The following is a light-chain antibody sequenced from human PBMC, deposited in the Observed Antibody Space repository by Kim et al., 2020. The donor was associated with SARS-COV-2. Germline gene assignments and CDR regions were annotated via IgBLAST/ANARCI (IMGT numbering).Light chain of an antibody. CDR3: QQRSSWPLT. CDR2: DVS. CDR1: PSIRIK. Sequence: LPPGQRASLCCRALPSIRIKLAWYQQKSGQAPRLVIYDVSNRATGIRARFSGRGSGTDCTLTISSLEPEDFAVYFCQQRSSWPLTFGGGTKVGIK. J-gene: IGKJ4*01. V-gene: IGKV3-11*01.